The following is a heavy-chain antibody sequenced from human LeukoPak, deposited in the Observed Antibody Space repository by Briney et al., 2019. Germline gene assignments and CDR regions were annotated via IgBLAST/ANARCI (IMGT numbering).Heavy chain of an antibody. Sequence: ASVKVSCKVSGYTLTELSMHWVRQAPGKGLEWMGGFDPEDGETIYAQKFQGRVTMTEDTSTDTAHMELSSLRSEDTAVYYCATASPNYYDSSGYYFYFGYWGQGTLVTVSS. D-gene: IGHD3-22*01. CDR3: ATASPNYYDSSGYYFYFGY. CDR2: FDPEDGET. CDR1: GYTLTELS. J-gene: IGHJ4*02. V-gene: IGHV1-24*01.